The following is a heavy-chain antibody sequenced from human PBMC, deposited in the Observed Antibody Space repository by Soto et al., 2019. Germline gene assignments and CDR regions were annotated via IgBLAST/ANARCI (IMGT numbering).Heavy chain of an antibody. CDR1: GFSLSTSGVG. V-gene: IGHV2-5*02. CDR2: IYWDDDK. J-gene: IGHJ6*03. D-gene: IGHD3-10*01. Sequence: SGPTLVKPTQTLTLTCTFSGFSLSTSGVGVGWIRQPPGKALEWLALIYWDDDKRYSPSLKSRLTITKDTSKNQVVLTMTNMDPVDTATYYCAHRITMVRGVISYYYYYYMDVWGKGTTVTVSS. CDR3: AHRITMVRGVISYYYYYYMDV.